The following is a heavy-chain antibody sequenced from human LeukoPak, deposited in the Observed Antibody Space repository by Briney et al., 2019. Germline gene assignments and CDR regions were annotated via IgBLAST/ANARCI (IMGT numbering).Heavy chain of an antibody. J-gene: IGHJ5*02. CDR3: AKEARIAAAVGGWFDP. CDR1: GGSISSGSYY. CDR2: IYTSGST. V-gene: IGHV4-61*02. D-gene: IGHD6-13*01. Sequence: SSETLSLTCTVSGGSISSGSYYWSWIRQPAGKGPEWIGRIYTSGSTNYNPSLKSRVTISVDTSKNQFSLKLSSVTAADTAVYYCAKEARIAAAVGGWFDPWGQGTLVTVSS.